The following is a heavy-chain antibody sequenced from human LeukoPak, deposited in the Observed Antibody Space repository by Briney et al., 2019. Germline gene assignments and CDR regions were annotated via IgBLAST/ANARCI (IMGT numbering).Heavy chain of an antibody. J-gene: IGHJ6*03. CDR1: GYTFTGYY. CDR2: INPNSGGT. D-gene: IGHD4-17*01. CDR3: ARERMTTVTTDYYYYMDV. Sequence: ASVKVSCKASGYTFTGYYMHWVRQAPGQGLEWMGRINPNSGGTNYAQKLQGRVTMTRDTSISTAYMELSRLRSDDTAVYYCARERMTTVTTDYYYYMDVWGKGTTVTVSS. V-gene: IGHV1-2*06.